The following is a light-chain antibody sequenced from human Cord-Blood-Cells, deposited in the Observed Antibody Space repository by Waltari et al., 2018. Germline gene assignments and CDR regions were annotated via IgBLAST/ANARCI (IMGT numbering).Light chain of an antibody. Sequence: EIVLTQSPGTLSLSPGERATLPSRASQSVSSSYLAWYQQKPGQAPRLLIYGASSRATGIPDRFSGSGSGTDFTLTISRLEPEEFAVYYCQQYGSSPPLTFGGGTKVEIK. J-gene: IGKJ4*01. CDR2: GAS. CDR1: QSVSSSY. V-gene: IGKV3-20*01. CDR3: QQYGSSPPLT.